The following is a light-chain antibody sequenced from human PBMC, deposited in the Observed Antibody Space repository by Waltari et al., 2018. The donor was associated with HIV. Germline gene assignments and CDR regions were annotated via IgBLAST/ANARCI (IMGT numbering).Light chain of an antibody. V-gene: IGLV2-8*01. J-gene: IGLJ2*01. CDR1: RSDVGGYNY. Sequence: QSALTQPPSASGSPGQSVTISCPGTRSDVGGYNYVSWYQQHPGKAPKLMIYEVTKRPAGVPDRFSGSRSGNQASLTVSGLQAEDEADYFGSSYAGSKNLGVFGGGTKLTVL. CDR2: EVT. CDR3: SSYAGSKNLGV.